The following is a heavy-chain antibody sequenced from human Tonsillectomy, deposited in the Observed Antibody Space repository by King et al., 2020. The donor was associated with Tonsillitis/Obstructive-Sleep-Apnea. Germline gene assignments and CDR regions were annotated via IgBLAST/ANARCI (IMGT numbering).Heavy chain of an antibody. J-gene: IGHJ3*02. CDR2: INAANGYT. D-gene: IGHD6-19*01. CDR1: GYTFTRNA. V-gene: IGHV1-3*01. Sequence: QLVQSGAEVKKPGASVRVSCKASGYTFTRNAMHWVRQAPGQRLEWLGWINAANGYTKYSQRFQGRVTITREKPASKAYMELSSMRSEDTAVYYCARVNLVWSSDSSGGDAFDIWGQGTMVTVSS. CDR3: ARVNLVWSSDSSGGDAFDI.